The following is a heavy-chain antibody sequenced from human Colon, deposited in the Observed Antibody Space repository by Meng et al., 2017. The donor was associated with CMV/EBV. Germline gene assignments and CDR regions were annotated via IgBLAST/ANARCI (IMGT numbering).Heavy chain of an antibody. CDR1: GSAISYTSYY. D-gene: IGHD2-15*01. V-gene: IGHV4-39*01. CDR2: VYYNGNT. J-gene: IGHJ4*02. Sequence: SETLSLTCNVSGSAISYTSYYWGWIRQSPGRGLEWIGSVYYNGNTYYKSSLKSRLTISVDTPKNQFSLKVSSVTATDTAVYYCARRSGYYHDTLYYLDHWGPGILVTVSS. CDR3: ARRSGYYHDTLYYLDH.